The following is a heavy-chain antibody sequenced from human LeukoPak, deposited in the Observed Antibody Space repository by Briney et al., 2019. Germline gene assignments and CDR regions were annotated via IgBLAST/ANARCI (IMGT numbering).Heavy chain of an antibody. CDR2: ISAYNGNT. D-gene: IGHD3-3*01. CDR1: GGTFSSYA. J-gene: IGHJ3*02. Sequence: ASVKVSCKASGGTFSSYAISWVRQAPGQGLEWMGWISAYNGNTNYAQKLQGRVTMTTDTSTSTAYMELRSLRSDDTAVYYCARDTTYYDFWSGYNNDAFDIWGQGTMVTVSS. CDR3: ARDTTYYDFWSGYNNDAFDI. V-gene: IGHV1-18*01.